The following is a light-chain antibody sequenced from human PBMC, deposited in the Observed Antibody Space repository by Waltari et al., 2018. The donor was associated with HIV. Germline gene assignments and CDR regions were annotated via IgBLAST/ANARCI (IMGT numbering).Light chain of an antibody. V-gene: IGLV3-25*03. CDR2: KDS. CDR3: QSADSSGTYWV. Sequence: SYELTQPPSPSVSPGQTARIPCSGDALAKQSADWYQQKPGQAPVLVIYKDSERPSGIPERFSGSSSGRTVTLTISGVQAEDEADYYCQSADSSGTYWVFGGGTKLTVL. J-gene: IGLJ3*02. CDR1: ALAKQS.